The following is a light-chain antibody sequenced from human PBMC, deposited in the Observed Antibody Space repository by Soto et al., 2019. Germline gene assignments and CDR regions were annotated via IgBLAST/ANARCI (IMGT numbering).Light chain of an antibody. CDR3: QQDNSYSWK. J-gene: IGKJ1*01. CDR1: QSISNW. Sequence: IQMTQSPSSLPASLGDRVTITCRASQSISNWLAWYQQKPGQAPKLLIYKASSLARGVPSRFRGRGSGPEFTLTISSQQRDDFATYVFQQDNSYSWKVGQGTKVDIK. V-gene: IGKV1-5*03. CDR2: KAS.